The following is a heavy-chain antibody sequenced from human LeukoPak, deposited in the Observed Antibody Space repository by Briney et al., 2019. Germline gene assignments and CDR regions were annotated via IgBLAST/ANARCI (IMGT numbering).Heavy chain of an antibody. J-gene: IGHJ2*01. CDR1: GFTFSSYG. Sequence: PGGSLRLSCAASGFTFSSYGMHWVRQAPGKGLEWVAFIRYDGSNKYYADSVKGRFTISRDNSKNTLYLQMNSLRAEDTAVYYCARDPSSEYGSGSSLWYFDLWGQGTLVTVSS. CDR2: IRYDGSNK. D-gene: IGHD3-10*01. CDR3: ARDPSSEYGSGSSLWYFDL. V-gene: IGHV3-30*02.